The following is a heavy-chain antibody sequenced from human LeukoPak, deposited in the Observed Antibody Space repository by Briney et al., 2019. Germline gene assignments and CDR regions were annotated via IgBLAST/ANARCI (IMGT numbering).Heavy chain of an antibody. V-gene: IGHV3-23*01. Sequence: GGSLRLSCAASGFTLSSFAMNWVRQAPGKGLEWVSAITGSGGTTFYADSVKGRFTISRDNSKNTLYLQMNSLRDAATPVYYCVQRTVNYTFDFSGQGTLVTVSS. CDR1: GFTLSSFA. J-gene: IGHJ4*02. CDR2: ITGSGGTT. CDR3: VQRTVNYTFDF. D-gene: IGHD1-7*01.